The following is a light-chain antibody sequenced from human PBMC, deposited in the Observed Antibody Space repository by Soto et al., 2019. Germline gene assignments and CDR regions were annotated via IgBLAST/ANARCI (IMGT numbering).Light chain of an antibody. Sequence: DIVMTQSPDSLAVSLGERATIHYKSSQSVLHSSTNKNYLAWYQQKPGQPPKLLIHWASTRESGVPDRFSGSGSGTDFTLTISSLQAADVAVYYCQQYFSTPFTFGPGSKVDIK. CDR1: QSVLHSSTNKNY. CDR2: WAS. CDR3: QQYFSTPFT. J-gene: IGKJ3*01. V-gene: IGKV4-1*01.